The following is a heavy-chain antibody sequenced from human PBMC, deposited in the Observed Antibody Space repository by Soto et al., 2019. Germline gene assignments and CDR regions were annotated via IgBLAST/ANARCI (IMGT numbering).Heavy chain of an antibody. CDR2: ISYERSNK. D-gene: IGHD1-7*01. J-gene: IGHJ3*01. Sequence: TQGKGLEWVAVISYERSNKYYAASVKGRFTIPRDNSNNTLYLQRSSLRAEDTALYYCAKEPRWNSYAVETWGQGT. V-gene: IGHV3-30*18. CDR3: AKEPRWNSYAVET.